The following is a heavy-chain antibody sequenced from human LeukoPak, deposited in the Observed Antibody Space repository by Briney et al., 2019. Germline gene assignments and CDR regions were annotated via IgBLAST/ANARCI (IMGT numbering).Heavy chain of an antibody. CDR1: GFTFSSYA. J-gene: IGHJ4*02. CDR3: AKDDGLAAAGTSFDY. V-gene: IGHV3-30-3*01. D-gene: IGHD6-13*01. Sequence: GGSLRLSCAASGFTFSSYAMHWVRQAPGKGLEWVAVISYDGSNKYYADSVKGRLTISRDNSKNTLYLQMNSLRAEDTAVYYCAKDDGLAAAGTSFDYWGQGTLVTVSS. CDR2: ISYDGSNK.